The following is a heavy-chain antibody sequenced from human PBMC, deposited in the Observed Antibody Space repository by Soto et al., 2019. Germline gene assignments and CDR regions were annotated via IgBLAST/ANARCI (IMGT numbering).Heavy chain of an antibody. J-gene: IGHJ4*02. CDR2: IYYSGST. D-gene: IGHD3-22*01. V-gene: IGHV4-30-4*01. CDR1: GGSISSDNYY. Sequence: KPSETLSLTCTVSGGSISSDNYYWSWIRQPPGKGLEWIGYIYYSGSTYYNPSLKSRVIISIDTSKNQFSLKLSSVTAADTAVYYCASTSYFDNSGSAYWGQGTLVTVSS. CDR3: ASTSYFDNSGSAY.